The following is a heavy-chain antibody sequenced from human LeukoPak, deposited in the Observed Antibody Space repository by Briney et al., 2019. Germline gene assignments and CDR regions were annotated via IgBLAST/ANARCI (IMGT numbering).Heavy chain of an antibody. D-gene: IGHD5-24*01. CDR1: GFTFSSYA. V-gene: IGHV3-21*01. CDR3: ARGRDGSQSPIDY. J-gene: IGHJ4*02. CDR2: ISSSSSYI. Sequence: PGGSLRLSCAASGFTFSSYAMSWVRQAPGKGLEWVSSISSSSSYIYYADSVRGRFTISRDNAKNSLYLQMISLRAEDTAVYYCARGRDGSQSPIDYWGQGTLVTVSS.